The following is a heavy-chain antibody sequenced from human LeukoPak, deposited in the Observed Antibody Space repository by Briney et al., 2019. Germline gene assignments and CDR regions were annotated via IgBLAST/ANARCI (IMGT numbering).Heavy chain of an antibody. J-gene: IGHJ6*03. CDR2: IIPIFGTA. Sequence: ASVKVSCKASGGTFSSYAISWVRQAPGQGLEWMGGIIPIFGTANYAQKSQGRVTITTDESTSTAYMELSSLRSEDTAVYYCARGLFGVVKGKGYYYYYMGVWGKGTTVTVSS. V-gene: IGHV1-69*05. D-gene: IGHD3-3*01. CDR1: GGTFSSYA. CDR3: ARGLFGVVKGKGYYYYYMGV.